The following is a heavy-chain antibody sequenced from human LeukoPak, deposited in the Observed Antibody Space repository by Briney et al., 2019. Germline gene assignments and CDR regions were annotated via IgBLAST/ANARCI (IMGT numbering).Heavy chain of an antibody. CDR1: GFTFDDYG. Sequence: GGSLRLSCAASGFTFDDYGMSWVRQAPGKGLEWVSGVNWNGGSTGYADSVKGRFTISRDNAKNSLYLQMNSLGAEDTAVYYCARDLYRIVVVPHYLDYWGQGTLVTVSS. CDR2: VNWNGGST. CDR3: ARDLYRIVVVPHYLDY. J-gene: IGHJ4*02. V-gene: IGHV3-20*04. D-gene: IGHD3-22*01.